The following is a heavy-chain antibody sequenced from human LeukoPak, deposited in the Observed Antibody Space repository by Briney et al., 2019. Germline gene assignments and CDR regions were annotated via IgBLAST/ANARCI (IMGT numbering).Heavy chain of an antibody. V-gene: IGHV3-21*01. CDR2: ISSSSSYI. J-gene: IGHJ6*03. CDR1: GFTFSSYS. D-gene: IGHD1-26*01. CDR3: ARGGAYDENYYYYYMDV. Sequence: GGSLRLSCAASGFTFSSYSMNWVRQAPGKGLEWVSSISSSSSYIYYADSVKGRFTISRDNAKNSLYLQMNSLRAEDTAVYYCARGGAYDENYYYYYMDVWGKGTTVTVSS.